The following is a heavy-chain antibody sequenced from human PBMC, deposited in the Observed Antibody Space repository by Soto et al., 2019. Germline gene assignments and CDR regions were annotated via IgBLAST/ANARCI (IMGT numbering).Heavy chain of an antibody. CDR1: GYTFTGYY. Sequence: ASVKVSCKASGYTFTGYYMHWVRQAPGQGLEWMGWINPNSGGTNYAQKLQGWVTMTRDTSISTAYMELSRLRSDDTAVYYCARGMSLYYYDSSGYYYGNMDVWGKGTTVNVSS. D-gene: IGHD3-22*01. J-gene: IGHJ6*04. CDR3: ARGMSLYYYDSSGYYYGNMDV. V-gene: IGHV1-2*04. CDR2: INPNSGGT.